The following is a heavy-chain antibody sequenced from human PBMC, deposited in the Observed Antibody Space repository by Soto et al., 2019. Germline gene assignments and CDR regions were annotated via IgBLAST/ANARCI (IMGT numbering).Heavy chain of an antibody. Sequence: GGSLRLSCAASGFTFDDYAMHWVRQAPGKGLEWVSGISWNSGSIGYADSVKGRFTISRDNAKNSLYLQMNSLRAEDTALYYCAKGAPNQLPVAEYYYYYYMDVWGKGTTVTVSS. CDR3: AKGAPNQLPVAEYYYYYYMDV. D-gene: IGHD2-2*01. J-gene: IGHJ6*03. V-gene: IGHV3-9*01. CDR2: ISWNSGSI. CDR1: GFTFDDYA.